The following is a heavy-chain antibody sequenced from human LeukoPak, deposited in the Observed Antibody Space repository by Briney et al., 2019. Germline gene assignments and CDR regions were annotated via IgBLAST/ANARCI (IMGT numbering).Heavy chain of an antibody. CDR2: ISPDDSEI. D-gene: IGHD3-10*01. CDR3: AMSAGGSGSYYNPTEFDY. V-gene: IGHV5-51*01. J-gene: IGHJ4*02. Sequence: GESLKISCKSSGNSFTSYWIAWVCQMPGKGLEWMGIISPDDSEIKYSPSFQGHVTFSVDKSINTAYLQWSSLKASDTAMYYCAMSAGGSGSYYNPTEFDYWGQGTLVTVSS. CDR1: GNSFTSYW.